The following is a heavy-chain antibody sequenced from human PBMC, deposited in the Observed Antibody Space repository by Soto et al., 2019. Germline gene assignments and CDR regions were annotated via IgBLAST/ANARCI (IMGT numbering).Heavy chain of an antibody. D-gene: IGHD6-19*01. Sequence: ASVKVSCKASGYTYTSYDINWVRQATGQGLEWMGWISAYNGNTNYAQKLQGRVTMTTDTSTSTAYMELRSLRSDDTAVYYCARDLEAYSSGWYGWVYYYYGMDVWGQGTTVTVSS. CDR1: GYTYTSYD. V-gene: IGHV1-18*01. CDR3: ARDLEAYSSGWYGWVYYYYGMDV. J-gene: IGHJ6*02. CDR2: ISAYNGNT.